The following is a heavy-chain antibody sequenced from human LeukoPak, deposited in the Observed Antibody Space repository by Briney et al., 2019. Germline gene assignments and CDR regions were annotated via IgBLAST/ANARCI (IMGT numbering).Heavy chain of an antibody. J-gene: IGHJ4*02. V-gene: IGHV1-2*02. CDR2: INPNSGGT. Sequence: ASVKVSCKASGYTFTGYYMHWVRQAPGQGLEWMGWINPNSGGTNYAQKFQGRVTMTRDTSISTAYMELSRLRSDDTAVYYCARVSGNDFEEDYWGQGTLVTVSS. CDR3: ARVSGNDFEEDY. CDR1: GYTFTGYY. D-gene: IGHD5-12*01.